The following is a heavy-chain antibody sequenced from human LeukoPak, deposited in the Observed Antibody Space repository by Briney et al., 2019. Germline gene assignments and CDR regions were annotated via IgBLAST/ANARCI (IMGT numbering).Heavy chain of an antibody. Sequence: TGGSLRLSCAASGFTFSSYGMHWVRQAPGKGLEWVAVIWYDGSNKYYADSVKGRFTISRDNSKNTLYLQMNSLRAEDTAVYYCARGHTAMVPLYWGQGTLVTVSS. CDR3: ARGHTAMVPLY. V-gene: IGHV3-33*01. CDR2: IWYDGSNK. CDR1: GFTFSSYG. D-gene: IGHD5-18*01. J-gene: IGHJ4*02.